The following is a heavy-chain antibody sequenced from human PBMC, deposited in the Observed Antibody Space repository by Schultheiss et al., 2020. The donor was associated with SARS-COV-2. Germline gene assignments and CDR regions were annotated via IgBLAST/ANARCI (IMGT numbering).Heavy chain of an antibody. J-gene: IGHJ4*02. CDR1: GYTFTSYG. CDR3: ARDMFTLGYCSSTSCSFGY. Sequence: GESLKISCKASGYTFTSYGISWVRQAPGQGLEWMGWISAYNGNTNYAQKLQGRVTMTTDTSTSTAYMELRSLRSDDTAVYYCARDMFTLGYCSSTSCSFGYWGQGTLVTVSS. D-gene: IGHD2-2*01. V-gene: IGHV1-18*01. CDR2: ISAYNGNT.